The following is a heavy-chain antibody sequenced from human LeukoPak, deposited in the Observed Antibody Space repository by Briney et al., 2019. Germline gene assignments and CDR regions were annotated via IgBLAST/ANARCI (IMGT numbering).Heavy chain of an antibody. D-gene: IGHD3-10*01. CDR2: INSDGSST. V-gene: IGHV3-74*01. CDR1: GFTFSSYW. CDR3: ARCYGSGSSHMDV. J-gene: IGHJ6*03. Sequence: GGSLRLSCAASGFTFSSYWMHWVRQAPGKGLVWVSRINSDGSSTSYADSVKGRFTMSRDNAKNTLYLQMNSLRAEDTAVYYCARCYGSGSSHMDVWGKGTTVTISS.